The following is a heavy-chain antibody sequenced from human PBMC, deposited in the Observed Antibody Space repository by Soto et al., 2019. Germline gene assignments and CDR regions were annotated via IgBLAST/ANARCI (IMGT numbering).Heavy chain of an antibody. D-gene: IGHD2-21*02. Sequence: SVKVSCKASGGTFRSYSISWVRQAPGQGLEWMGGIIPIFGTANYAQKFQGRVTITADESTSTAYMELSSLRSEDTAVYYCASGHIVVVTATNDAFDIWGQGTMVTVSS. CDR2: IIPIFGTA. CDR1: GGTFRSYS. J-gene: IGHJ3*02. V-gene: IGHV1-69*13. CDR3: ASGHIVVVTATNDAFDI.